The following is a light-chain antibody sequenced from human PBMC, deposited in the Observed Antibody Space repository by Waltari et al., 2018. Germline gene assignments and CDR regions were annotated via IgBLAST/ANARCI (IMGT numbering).Light chain of an antibody. Sequence: SSVLTQPPSVSVAPGETARITCGGNNIASKRVHWYRQRPGQAPVVVISYDNDRAAGIPERFSGSNSGNTATLTISRVEAGDEADYYCQVWDANTDPGVFGTGTEVTVL. CDR3: QVWDANTDPGV. V-gene: IGLV3-21*01. CDR1: NIASKR. CDR2: YDN. J-gene: IGLJ1*01.